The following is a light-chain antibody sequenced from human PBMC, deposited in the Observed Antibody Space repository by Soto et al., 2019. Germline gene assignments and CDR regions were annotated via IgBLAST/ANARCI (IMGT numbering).Light chain of an antibody. CDR2: DAS. Sequence: EIVLTQSPATLSLSPGERATLSCRASQSVSSYLAWYQQKPGQAPRLLIYDASNRATGIPARFSGSGSGTDFTLTSSSLEPEDFAVYCCQQRKTFGGGTKVEIK. CDR1: QSVSSY. V-gene: IGKV3-11*01. J-gene: IGKJ4*01. CDR3: QQRKT.